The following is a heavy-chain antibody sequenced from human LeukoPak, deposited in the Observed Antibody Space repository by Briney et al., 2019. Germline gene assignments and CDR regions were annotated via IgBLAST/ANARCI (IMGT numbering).Heavy chain of an antibody. J-gene: IGHJ6*03. V-gene: IGHV1-3*03. CDR2: IDAGNGRT. Sequence: ASVKVSCKASGYDFTKYAVQWVRQAPGQRLEWMGWIDAGNGRTKYSQDFQGRVTITRDTSASIAYMELSSLRSDDMAVYYCARVGGYYGSGRIGYYYMDVWGKGTTVTIS. CDR3: ARVGGYYGSGRIGYYYMDV. CDR1: GYDFTKYA. D-gene: IGHD3-10*01.